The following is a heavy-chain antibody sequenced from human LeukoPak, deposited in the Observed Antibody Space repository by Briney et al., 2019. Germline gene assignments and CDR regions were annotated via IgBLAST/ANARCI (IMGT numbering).Heavy chain of an antibody. Sequence: ASVKVSCKPSGYSVNGYGFSWVRQAPGQGLEWMGWISGYNGKTNYAQKFQGRVTMTTDTSTSTAYMELRSLRPDDTAVYYCAGFSRSMTVIFDYWGQGTLVTVSS. J-gene: IGHJ4*02. CDR1: GYSVNGYG. CDR3: AGFSRSMTVIFDY. V-gene: IGHV1-18*01. CDR2: ISGYNGKT. D-gene: IGHD2-21*02.